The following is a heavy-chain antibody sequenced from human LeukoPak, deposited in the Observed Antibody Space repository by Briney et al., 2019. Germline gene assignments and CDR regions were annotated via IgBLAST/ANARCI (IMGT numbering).Heavy chain of an antibody. J-gene: IGHJ4*02. V-gene: IGHV3-30*18. CDR3: AKDRVLLY. Sequence: PGGSLRLSCAASGFTFSSYGMHWVRQAPGKGLEWVAVISYDGSNKYYADSVKGRFTISRDNSKNTLYLQMNSLRAEDTAVYYCAKDRVLLYWGQGTLVTVSS. CDR1: GFTFSSYG. D-gene: IGHD1-26*01. CDR2: ISYDGSNK.